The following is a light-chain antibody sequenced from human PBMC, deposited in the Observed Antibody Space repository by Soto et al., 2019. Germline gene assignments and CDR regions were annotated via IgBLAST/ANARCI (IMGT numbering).Light chain of an antibody. CDR1: QSVSTSY. Sequence: DIVLTQSPGTLSLSPGDRATLSCRASQSVSTSYLAWYQQKPGQAPRLLIYGASSRATGIPDRFSGSGSGTDFTLTISGLEPEDFAVYYCQQYGNSRGTFGQGTKMDIK. V-gene: IGKV3-20*01. J-gene: IGKJ1*01. CDR2: GAS. CDR3: QQYGNSRGT.